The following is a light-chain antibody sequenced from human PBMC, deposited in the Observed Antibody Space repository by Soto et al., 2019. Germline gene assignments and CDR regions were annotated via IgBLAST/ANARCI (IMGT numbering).Light chain of an antibody. Sequence: DLPMTQSPSSLSASVGDRVTITCRASQSISSYLNWYQQKPGKAPKLLIYDASSLQSGVPSRFSGSGSGTDFTLTISSLQPEDFATYFCQQSYNISPWTFGQGTELEIK. CDR1: QSISSY. J-gene: IGKJ2*02. V-gene: IGKV1-39*01. CDR2: DAS. CDR3: QQSYNISPWT.